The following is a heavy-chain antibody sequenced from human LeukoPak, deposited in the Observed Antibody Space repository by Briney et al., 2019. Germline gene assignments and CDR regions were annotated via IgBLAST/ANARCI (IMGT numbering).Heavy chain of an antibody. V-gene: IGHV5-51*01. CDR3: ARLPQWGGTYHFDY. CDR1: GYSFTNHW. CDR2: IYPGDSDT. J-gene: IGHJ4*02. Sequence: GESLKISCKGSGYSFTNHWIGWVRQMPGKGLEWMGIIYPGDSDTRYSPSFQGQVTISADKSISTAYLQWSSLKASDTAMYYCARLPQWGGTYHFDYWGQGTLRTVSS. D-gene: IGHD1-26*01.